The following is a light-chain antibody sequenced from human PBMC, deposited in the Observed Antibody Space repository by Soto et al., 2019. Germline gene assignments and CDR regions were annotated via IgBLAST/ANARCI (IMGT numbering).Light chain of an antibody. CDR1: SSDIGAYDY. CDR2: EVI. V-gene: IGLV2-8*01. Sequence: QSVLTQPASLSGSPGQSITISCTGTSSDIGAYDYVSWFQQHPGKAPKLMIYEVIQRPSGVPDRFSGSKSGNTASLTVSGLQAEDEADYYCSSYAGSDNFVLFGGGTKVTVL. CDR3: SSYAGSDNFVL. J-gene: IGLJ2*01.